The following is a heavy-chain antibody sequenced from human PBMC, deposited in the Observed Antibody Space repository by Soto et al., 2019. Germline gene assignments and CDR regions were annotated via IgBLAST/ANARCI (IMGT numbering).Heavy chain of an antibody. CDR3: ARTSTTMIVVDY. Sequence: PSETLSLTCTFSVGSISSGGYYWSWIRQHPGKGLEWIGYIYYSGSTYYNPSLKSRVTISVDTSKNQFSLKLSSVTAADTAVYYCARTSTTMIVVDYWGQGTLVTVSS. J-gene: IGHJ4*02. D-gene: IGHD3-22*01. CDR1: VGSISSGGYY. V-gene: IGHV4-31*03. CDR2: IYYSGST.